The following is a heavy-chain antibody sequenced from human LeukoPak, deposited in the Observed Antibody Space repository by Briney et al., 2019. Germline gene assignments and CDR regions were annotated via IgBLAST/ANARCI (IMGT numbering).Heavy chain of an antibody. J-gene: IGHJ4*02. D-gene: IGHD6-13*01. CDR3: AKGEYSSSWLLDY. CDR2: ISGSGGST. V-gene: IGHV3-23*01. Sequence: PGGSLRLSCAASGFTFSSYAMSWARQAPGKGLEWVSAISGSGGSTYYADSVKGRFTISRDNSKNTLYLQMNSLRAEDTAVYYCAKGEYSSSWLLDYWGQGTLVTVSS. CDR1: GFTFSSYA.